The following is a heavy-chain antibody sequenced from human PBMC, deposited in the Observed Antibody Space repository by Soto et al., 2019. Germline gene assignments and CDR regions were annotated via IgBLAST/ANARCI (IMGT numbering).Heavy chain of an antibody. J-gene: IGHJ6*02. CDR2: IYYSGST. CDR1: GGSISSYY. CDR3: AAALGARSYYYYGMDX. V-gene: IGHV4-59*01. Sequence: SETLSLTCTVSGGSISSYYWSWIRQPPGKGLEWIGYIYYSGSTNYNPSIKSRVTISVDTSKNQFSLKLSSVTAADTAVYYCAAALGARSYYYYGMDXWGQGTTVTVS. D-gene: IGHD1-26*01.